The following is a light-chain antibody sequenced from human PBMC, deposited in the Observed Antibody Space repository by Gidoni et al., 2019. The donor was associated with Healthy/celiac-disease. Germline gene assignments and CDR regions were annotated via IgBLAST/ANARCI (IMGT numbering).Light chain of an antibody. V-gene: IGKV3-15*01. CDR2: GAS. CDR1: QSVSSN. J-gene: IGKJ5*01. CDR3: QQYNNWPIT. Sequence: EILITQSPATLSVSPGDRATLSCRASQSVSSNLAWYQQKPGQAPRLLIYGASNRATGIPARFSGSGSGTEFTLTISSLQSEDFAVYYCQQYNNWPITFGQGTQLEIK.